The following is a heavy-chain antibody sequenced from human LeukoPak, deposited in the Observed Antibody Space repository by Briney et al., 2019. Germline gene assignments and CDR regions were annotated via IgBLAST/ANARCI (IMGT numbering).Heavy chain of an antibody. CDR1: GFTFSNSA. D-gene: IGHD6-19*01. J-gene: IGHJ4*02. V-gene: IGHV3-64*02. Sequence: PGGSLRLSGAASGFTFSNSAMYWVRQAPGKGLEYVSVISTDGSRIYYADSVKGRFTIPRDNSKNTLYLQMGSLRAEDMAVYYCTRGLAISTSGWYDTFDYWGQGALVTVSS. CDR2: ISTDGSRI. CDR3: TRGLAISTSGWYDTFDY.